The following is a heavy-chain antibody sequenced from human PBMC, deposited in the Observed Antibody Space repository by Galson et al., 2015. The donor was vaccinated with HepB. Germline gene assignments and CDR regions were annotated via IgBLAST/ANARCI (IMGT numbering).Heavy chain of an antibody. CDR3: TRDLGYYYGSGSDY. V-gene: IGHV3-49*04. CDR1: GFTFGDYA. Sequence: SLRLSCASSGFTFGDYAMNWVRQAPGKGLEWVAFIRTETYGGTTEYAASVKGRFTIFRDDSNSIAYLRMNSLKIADTAVYYCTRDLGYYYGSGSDYWGQGTLVTVSS. J-gene: IGHJ4*02. D-gene: IGHD3-10*01. CDR2: IRTETYGGTT.